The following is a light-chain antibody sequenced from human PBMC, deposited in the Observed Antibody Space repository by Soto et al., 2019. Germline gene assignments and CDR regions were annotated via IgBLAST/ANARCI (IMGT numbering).Light chain of an antibody. CDR2: EVS. V-gene: IGLV2-23*02. J-gene: IGLJ2*01. Sequence: QSALTQPASVSGSPGQSITISCTGTSSDVGSYNLVSWYQQHPGKAPKLMIYEVSKRPSGVSNRFSGSKSGNTASLTISGLQAEDEAEYYCCSYAGSSPVFGGGTKVTVL. CDR3: CSYAGSSPV. CDR1: SSDVGSYNL.